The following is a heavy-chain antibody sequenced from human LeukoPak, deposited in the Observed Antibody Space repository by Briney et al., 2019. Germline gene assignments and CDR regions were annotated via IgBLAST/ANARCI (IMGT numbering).Heavy chain of an antibody. CDR3: ARDLVDKSYYYGSGSWFDP. Sequence: ASVKVSCKASGYTFTGYYMHWVRQAPGQGLEWMGWINPNSGGTNYAQKFQGRVTMTRDTSISTAYMELSRLRSDDTAVYYCARDLVDKSYYYGSGSWFDPWGQGTLVTVSS. CDR1: GYTFTGYY. D-gene: IGHD3-10*01. J-gene: IGHJ5*02. V-gene: IGHV1-2*02. CDR2: INPNSGGT.